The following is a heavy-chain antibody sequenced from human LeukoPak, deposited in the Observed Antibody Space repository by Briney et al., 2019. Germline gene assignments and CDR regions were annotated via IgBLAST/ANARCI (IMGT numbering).Heavy chain of an antibody. CDR3: ARGRNGWYHNFGY. CDR2: ISSSSSYI. Sequence: PGGSLRLSCAASGFTFSSYSMNWVRQAPGKGLEWVSSISSSSSYIYYADSVKGRFTISRDNAKNSLYLQMDSLRAEDTAVYYCARGRNGWYHNFGYWGQGTLVTVSS. V-gene: IGHV3-21*01. CDR1: GFTFSSYS. D-gene: IGHD6-19*01. J-gene: IGHJ4*02.